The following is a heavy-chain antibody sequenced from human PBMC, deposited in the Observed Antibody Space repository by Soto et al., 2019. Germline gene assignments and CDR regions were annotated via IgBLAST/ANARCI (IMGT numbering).Heavy chain of an antibody. V-gene: IGHV3-30*04. Sequence: QVHLVESGGGMVQPGTSLRLSCTASGFTFNSLSLHWVRQRPDKGLEWVAVISFDGRVTYYADFVKGRSTVSRDNSKNTIYLQVNSLRAEDTAVYYCAREPYGDSQYFDYWGQGTLVTVSS. CDR2: ISFDGRVT. D-gene: IGHD2-21*02. J-gene: IGHJ4*02. CDR1: GFTFNSLS. CDR3: AREPYGDSQYFDY.